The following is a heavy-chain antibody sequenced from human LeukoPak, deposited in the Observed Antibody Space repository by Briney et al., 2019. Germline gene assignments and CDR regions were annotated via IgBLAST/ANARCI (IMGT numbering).Heavy chain of an antibody. CDR2: IYSGGST. Sequence: GGSLRLSCAPSGFTVSRNYMSWVRQAPEKGLEWVSVIYSGGSTYYADSVKGRFTISRDNSKNTLYLQMNSLRAEDTAVYYCARDQGYYDSSVLGAFDIWGQGTMVTVSS. CDR1: GFTVSRNY. D-gene: IGHD3-22*01. J-gene: IGHJ3*02. CDR3: ARDQGYYDSSVLGAFDI. V-gene: IGHV3-66*01.